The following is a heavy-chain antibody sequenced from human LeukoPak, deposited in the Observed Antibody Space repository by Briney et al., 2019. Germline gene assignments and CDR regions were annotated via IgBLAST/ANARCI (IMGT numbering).Heavy chain of an antibody. Sequence: SLRLSCAASGFTFDDYAMHWVRQAPGKGLEGVSGISLDSGSIGYADSVKGRFTISRDNAKNSLYLQMNSLRAEDMALYYCAKDVVAASTGFFDYWGQGTLVTVSS. D-gene: IGHD1-14*01. V-gene: IGHV3-9*03. CDR3: AKDVVAASTGFFDY. J-gene: IGHJ4*02. CDR2: ISLDSGSI. CDR1: GFTFDDYA.